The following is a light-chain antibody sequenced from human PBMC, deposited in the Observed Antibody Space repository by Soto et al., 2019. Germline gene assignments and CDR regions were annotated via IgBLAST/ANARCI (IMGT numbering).Light chain of an antibody. CDR1: SSDVGGYNY. V-gene: IGLV2-14*01. Sequence: QSALTQPASVSGSPGQSITISCTGTSSDVGGYNYVSWYQQHPGKAPKLMIYEVTNRPSGVSDRFSGSKSVNTASLTISGLQAEDEADYYCGSYTTSSTWVFGGGTKLTVL. CDR2: EVT. CDR3: GSYTTSSTWV. J-gene: IGLJ3*02.